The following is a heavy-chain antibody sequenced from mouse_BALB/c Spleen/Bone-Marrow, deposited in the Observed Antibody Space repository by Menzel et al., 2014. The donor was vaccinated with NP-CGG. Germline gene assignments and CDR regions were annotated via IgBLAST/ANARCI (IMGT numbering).Heavy chain of an antibody. CDR1: GFTFTDYY. D-gene: IGHD2-1*01. CDR2: IRNKANGYTT. V-gene: IGHV7-3*02. Sequence: EVQRVESGGGLVQPGGSLRLSCATSGFTFTDYYMSWVRQPPGKALEWLGFIRNKANGYTTEYGASVKGRFTISRDNSQSILYLQMNTLIAEDSATYYCARGAYGNYFAWFAYWGQGTLVTVSA. CDR3: ARGAYGNYFAWFAY. J-gene: IGHJ3*01.